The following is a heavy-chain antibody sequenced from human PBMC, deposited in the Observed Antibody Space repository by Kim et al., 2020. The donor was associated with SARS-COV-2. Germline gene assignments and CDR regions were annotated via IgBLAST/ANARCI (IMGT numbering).Heavy chain of an antibody. Sequence: YYADSVKGRFTISRDNSKNTRDLQMNSLRAEDTAVYYCARAPRIYSPFDYWGQGTLVTVSS. V-gene: IGHV3-53*01. J-gene: IGHJ4*02. CDR3: ARAPRIYSPFDY. D-gene: IGHD5-12*01.